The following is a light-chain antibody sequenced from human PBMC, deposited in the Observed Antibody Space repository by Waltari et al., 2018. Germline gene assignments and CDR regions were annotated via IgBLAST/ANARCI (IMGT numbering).Light chain of an antibody. V-gene: IGLV3-1*01. CDR2: QDT. CDR3: QALGTGAWV. CDR1: ILGNKY. Sequence: SYELTQPPSVSVSPGQTASITCSGDILGNKYASWYQQKPGQSPLLVIYQDTKRPSGIPERFAGSKSANAATRTITGTQAMDEADYYCQALGTGAWVFGGGTKLTVL. J-gene: IGLJ3*02.